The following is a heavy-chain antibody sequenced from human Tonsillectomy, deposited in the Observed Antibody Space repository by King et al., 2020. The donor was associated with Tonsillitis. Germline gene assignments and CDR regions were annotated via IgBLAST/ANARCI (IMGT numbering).Heavy chain of an antibody. Sequence: QLQESGPGVVKPSETLSLTCTVSGGSISSSEHYWAWIRHPPGKGLEWMGDMYYSATSFYNPSLKSRITISGGTSENRFSLKLSSVTAADTAVYFCARYVSGSFDYWGQGALVTVSS. V-gene: IGHV4-39*01. J-gene: IGHJ4*02. CDR2: MYYSATS. D-gene: IGHD1-26*01. CDR1: GGSISSSEHY. CDR3: ARYVSGSFDY.